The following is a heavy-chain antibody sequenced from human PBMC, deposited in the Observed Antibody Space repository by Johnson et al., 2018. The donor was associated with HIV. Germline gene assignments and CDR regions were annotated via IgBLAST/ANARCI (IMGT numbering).Heavy chain of an antibody. CDR3: ARNRITMVQMTSHDVFDI. V-gene: IGHV3-11*04. CDR2: ISSSGSTI. J-gene: IGHJ3*02. Sequence: QVQLVESGGGVVQPGRSLRLSCAASGFTFSDYYMSWIRQAPGKGLEWVSYISSSGSTIYYADSVKGRFTISRDNSKNTLYLQMNSLRAEDTAVYFCARNRITMVQMTSHDVFDIWGQGTMVTVSS. CDR1: GFTFSDYY. D-gene: IGHD3-10*01.